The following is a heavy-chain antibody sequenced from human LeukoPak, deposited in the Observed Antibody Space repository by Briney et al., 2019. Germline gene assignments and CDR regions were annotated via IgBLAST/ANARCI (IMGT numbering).Heavy chain of an antibody. V-gene: IGHV4-59*08. J-gene: IGHJ4*02. Sequence: SETLSLTCTVSGGSISSYYWSWIRQPPAKGLEWIGYIYYSGSTNYNPSLKSRVTISVDTSKNQFSLKLSSVTAADTAVYYCARSTGTYSSSWNNFDYWGQGTLVTVSS. CDR1: GGSISSYY. CDR3: ARSTGTYSSSWNNFDY. CDR2: IYYSGST. D-gene: IGHD6-13*01.